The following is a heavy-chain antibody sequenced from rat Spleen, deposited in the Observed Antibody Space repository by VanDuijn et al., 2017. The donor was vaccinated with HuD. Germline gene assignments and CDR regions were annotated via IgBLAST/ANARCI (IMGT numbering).Heavy chain of an antibody. CDR2: ISNVGDNT. J-gene: IGHJ3*01. Sequence: EVQLVESGGGLVQPERYLKLSCAASGFTFSNYGMYWIRQAPTKGLEWVATISNVGDNTYYRDSVKGRFTVSRDNAKNTQYLQMDSLRSEDTAIYYCARNLGIATIFAFWGHGTLVTVSS. D-gene: IGHD1-2*01. V-gene: IGHV5S13*01. CDR3: ARNLGIATIFAF. CDR1: GFTFSNYG.